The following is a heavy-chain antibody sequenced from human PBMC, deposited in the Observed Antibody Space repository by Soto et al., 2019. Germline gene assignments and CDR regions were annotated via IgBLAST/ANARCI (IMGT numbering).Heavy chain of an antibody. CDR1: GGSISSGDYY. CDR2: IYYSGST. J-gene: IGHJ4*02. D-gene: IGHD3-10*01. Sequence: SETLSLTCTVSGGSISSGDYYWSWIRQPPGKGLEWIGYIYYSGSTYYNPSLKSRVTISVDTSKNQFSLKLSSVTAADTAVYYCARGSAVMVLGWAPGSYFDYWGQGTLVTVSS. CDR3: ARGSAVMVLGWAPGSYFDY. V-gene: IGHV4-30-4*01.